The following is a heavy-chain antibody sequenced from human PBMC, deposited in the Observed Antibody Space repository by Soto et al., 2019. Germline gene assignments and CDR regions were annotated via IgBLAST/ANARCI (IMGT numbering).Heavy chain of an antibody. D-gene: IGHD2-15*01. CDR2: INTYNSDT. CDR1: GYAFTSYG. V-gene: IGHV1-18*04. J-gene: IGHJ4*02. Sequence: QVHLVQSGAEVKKPGASVKVSCKASGYAFTSYGMSWVRQAPGQGLEWMGWINTYNSDTNSAPRLQGRITMTTDTSTSTAYMELRSLTSDDTAVYYCVRDERHSCRGGNCLYFDYWGQGTLVSVSS. CDR3: VRDERHSCRGGNCLYFDY.